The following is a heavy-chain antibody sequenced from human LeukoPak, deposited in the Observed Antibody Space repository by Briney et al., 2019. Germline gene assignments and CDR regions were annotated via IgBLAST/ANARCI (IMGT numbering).Heavy chain of an antibody. CDR1: GYSFTSYW. CDR3: ARSPLWFGEPDAFDI. D-gene: IGHD3-10*01. V-gene: IGHV5-51*01. CDR2: IYPGDSDT. J-gene: IGHJ3*02. Sequence: GESLKISCKGSGYSFTSYWIGWVRQMPGKGLEWMGIIYPGDSDTRYSPSFQGQVTISADKSISTAYLQWSSLKASDTAMYYCARSPLWFGEPDAFDIWGQGTMVTLSS.